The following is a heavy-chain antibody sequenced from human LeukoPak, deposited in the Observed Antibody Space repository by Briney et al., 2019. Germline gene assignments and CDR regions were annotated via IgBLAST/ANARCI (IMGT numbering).Heavy chain of an antibody. Sequence: GGTLRLSCAASGFTVSNYGMSWVRQAPGKGLEWVSVLRGSGDSTYYADSVKGRFTISRDNSKNTLYLQMNSLRAEDTAVYYCAKYYGDDPGYYYYMDVWGKGTTVTISS. J-gene: IGHJ6*03. CDR1: GFTVSNYG. D-gene: IGHD4-17*01. CDR2: LRGSGDST. CDR3: AKYYGDDPGYYYYMDV. V-gene: IGHV3-23*01.